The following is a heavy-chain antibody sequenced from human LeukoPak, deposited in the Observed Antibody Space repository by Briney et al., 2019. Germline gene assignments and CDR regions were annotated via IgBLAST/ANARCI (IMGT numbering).Heavy chain of an antibody. D-gene: IGHD2-2*02. J-gene: IGHJ6*03. CDR1: GFTFDDYG. Sequence: PGGSLRLSCAASGFTFDDYGMSWVRQAPGKGLEWVPSINWNGGSTGYADSAKGRFTISRDNAKNSLYLQMNSLRAEDTALYYCARARMGQLINRYHIYMDVWGKGTTVTVSS. CDR2: INWNGGST. V-gene: IGHV3-20*04. CDR3: ARARMGQLINRYHIYMDV.